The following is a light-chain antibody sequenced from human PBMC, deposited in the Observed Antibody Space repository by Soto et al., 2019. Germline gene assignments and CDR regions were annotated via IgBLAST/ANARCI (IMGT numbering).Light chain of an antibody. Sequence: DIQMTQSPSTLSASEGDRVTITCRASQSIKTWLAWYQQKPGKAPKLLIYGASGLQRGVPSRFSGSGSGTEFILSISSLQADDFATYYCQHYNSYPDMFGQGTKVEIK. CDR1: QSIKTW. J-gene: IGKJ2*01. V-gene: IGKV1-5*01. CDR3: QHYNSYPDM. CDR2: GAS.